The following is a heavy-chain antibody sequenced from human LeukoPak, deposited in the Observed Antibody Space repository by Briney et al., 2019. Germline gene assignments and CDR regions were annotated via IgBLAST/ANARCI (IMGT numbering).Heavy chain of an antibody. D-gene: IGHD3-3*01. Sequence: GGSLRLSCAASGFTFSSYSMNWVRQAPGRGLEWVSYISSSSSTIYYADSVKGRFTISRDNAKNSLYLQMNSLRAEDTAVYYCAGAAGPHVLWSGYYLNWFDPWGQGTLVTVSS. CDR3: AGAAGPHVLWSGYYLNWFDP. J-gene: IGHJ5*02. CDR1: GFTFSSYS. CDR2: ISSSSSTI. V-gene: IGHV3-48*04.